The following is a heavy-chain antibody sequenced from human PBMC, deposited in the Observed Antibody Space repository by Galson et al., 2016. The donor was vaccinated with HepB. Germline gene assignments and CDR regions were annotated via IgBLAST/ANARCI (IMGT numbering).Heavy chain of an antibody. CDR3: CLFWSGTHY. J-gene: IGHJ4*02. Sequence: SLRLSCAVSGFPFSGHAMSWVRQAPGEGLEWVSIVRTNNIRSGFKTSYADSVQGRFTVSRDDSKNALYLQMNSLRVADTAVYFCCLFWSGTHYRGQGTLVTVS. D-gene: IGHD3-3*01. CDR2: VRTNNIRSGFKT. V-gene: IGHV3-23*01. CDR1: GFPFSGHA.